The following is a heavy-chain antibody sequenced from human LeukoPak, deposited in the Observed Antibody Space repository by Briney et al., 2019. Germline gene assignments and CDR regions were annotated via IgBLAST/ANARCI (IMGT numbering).Heavy chain of an antibody. J-gene: IGHJ4*02. CDR3: ARDPFSITMIVVLDY. CDR1: GFTFSSYS. Sequence: GGSLRLSCAASGFTFSSYSMNWVRQAPGKGLEWVSSISSSSYIYYADSVKGRSTISRDNAKNSLYLQMNSLRAEDTAVYYCARDPFSITMIVVLDYWGQGTLVTVSS. CDR2: ISSSSYI. D-gene: IGHD3-22*01. V-gene: IGHV3-21*01.